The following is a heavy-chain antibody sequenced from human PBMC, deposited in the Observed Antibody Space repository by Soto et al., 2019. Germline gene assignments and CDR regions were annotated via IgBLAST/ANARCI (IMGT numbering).Heavy chain of an antibody. CDR1: GFSLSTSGMC. D-gene: IGHD6-25*01. V-gene: IGHV2-70*11. CDR3: ARIRSGYYYYMDV. CDR2: IDWDDDK. J-gene: IGHJ6*03. Sequence: APTLVTAKQTVTVTCTFSGFSLSTSGMCVSWIRQPPGKALEWLARIDWDDDKYYSTSLKTRLTISKDTSKNQVVLTMTNLDPVDTATYYCARIRSGYYYYMDVWGKGTTVTVS.